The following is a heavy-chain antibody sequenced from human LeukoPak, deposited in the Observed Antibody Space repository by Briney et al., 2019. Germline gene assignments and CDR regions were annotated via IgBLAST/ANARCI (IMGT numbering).Heavy chain of an antibody. V-gene: IGHV4-59*11. CDR2: IYYSGST. CDR1: GGSISSHY. D-gene: IGHD3-10*01. Sequence: SETLSLTCTVSGGSISSHYWSWIRQPPGKGLEWLGYIYYSGSTNYNPSLKSRVTISVDTSKNQFSLKLSSVTAADTAVYYCARDPGSGSYRFDYWGQGTLVTVSS. J-gene: IGHJ4*02. CDR3: ARDPGSGSYRFDY.